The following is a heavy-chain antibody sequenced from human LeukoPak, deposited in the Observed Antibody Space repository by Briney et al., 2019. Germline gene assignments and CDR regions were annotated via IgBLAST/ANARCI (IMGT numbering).Heavy chain of an antibody. Sequence: GGSLRLSCAASGFTFSSYDMHWVRQATGKGLEWVSAIGTAGDPYYPGSVKGRFTISRENAKNSLYLQMNSLRAGDTAVYYCVRGSSGWYEDAFDIWGQGTMVTVSS. CDR1: GFTFSSYD. CDR3: VRGSSGWYEDAFDI. CDR2: IGTAGDP. J-gene: IGHJ3*02. D-gene: IGHD6-19*01. V-gene: IGHV3-13*05.